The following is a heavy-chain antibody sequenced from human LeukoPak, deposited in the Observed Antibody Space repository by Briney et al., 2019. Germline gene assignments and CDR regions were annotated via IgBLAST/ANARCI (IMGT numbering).Heavy chain of an antibody. CDR3: AGEESSATIDY. Sequence: DSVKGRFTISRDNAKNSLYLQMNSLRAEDTAVYYCAGEESSATIDYWGQGTLVTVSS. V-gene: IGHV3-48*03. J-gene: IGHJ4*02.